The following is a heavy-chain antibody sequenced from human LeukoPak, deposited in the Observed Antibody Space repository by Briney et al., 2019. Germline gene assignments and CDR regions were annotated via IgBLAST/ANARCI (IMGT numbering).Heavy chain of an antibody. CDR3: AKTGRDYGDFFYFDY. J-gene: IGHJ4*02. CDR2: LNHGGDST. CDR1: GFTFSSYA. D-gene: IGHD4-17*01. V-gene: IGHV3-23*01. Sequence: GGSLRLSCATSGFTFSSYAMSWVRQAPGKGLEWVSALNHGGDSTYYADSVKGRFTIFRDNSKNTLYLQISSLRAEDTAVYYCAKTGRDYGDFFYFDYWGQGTLVTVSS.